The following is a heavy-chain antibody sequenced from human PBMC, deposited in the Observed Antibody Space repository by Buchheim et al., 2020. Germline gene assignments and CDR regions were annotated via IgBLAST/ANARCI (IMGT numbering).Heavy chain of an antibody. CDR3: ARDRFLEWLLDYYYYYGMDV. CDR2: ISSSSSTI. V-gene: IGHV3-48*02. CDR1: GFTFSSYS. Sequence: EVQLVESGGGLVQPGGSLRLSCAASGFTFSSYSMNWVRQAPGKGLEWVSYISSSSSTIYYADSVKGRFTISRDNAKNSLYLQMNSLRDEVTAVYYCARDRFLEWLLDYYYYYGMDVWGQGTT. D-gene: IGHD3-3*01. J-gene: IGHJ6*02.